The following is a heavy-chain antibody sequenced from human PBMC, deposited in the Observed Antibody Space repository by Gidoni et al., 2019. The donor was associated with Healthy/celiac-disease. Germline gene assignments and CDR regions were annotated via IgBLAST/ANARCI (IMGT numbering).Heavy chain of an antibody. CDR3: AKGHGYYAFWSGPYNWFDP. V-gene: IGHV3-30*18. D-gene: IGHD3-3*01. Sequence: QVQLVESGGGVVQPGRSLRPSWAASGFTFSSYGMHWVRQAPGKGLEWVAVISYDGSNKYYADSVKGRFTISRDNSKNTLYLQMNSLRAEDTAVYYCAKGHGYYAFWSGPYNWFDPWGQGTLVTVSS. CDR2: ISYDGSNK. CDR1: GFTFSSYG. J-gene: IGHJ5*02.